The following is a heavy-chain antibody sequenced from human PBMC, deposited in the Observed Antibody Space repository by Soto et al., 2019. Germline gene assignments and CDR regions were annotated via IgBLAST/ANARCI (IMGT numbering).Heavy chain of an antibody. D-gene: IGHD3-10*01. CDR3: ARAVRGVIIDFDY. V-gene: IGHV4-31*02. Sequence: LRLSCAASGFTFSSYGMSWGRQHPGKGLEWIGYIYYSGSTYYNPSLKSRVTISVDTSKNQFSLKLSSVTAADTAVYYCARAVRGVIIDFDYWGQGTLVTVSS. CDR2: IYYSGST. J-gene: IGHJ4*02. CDR1: GFTFSSYG.